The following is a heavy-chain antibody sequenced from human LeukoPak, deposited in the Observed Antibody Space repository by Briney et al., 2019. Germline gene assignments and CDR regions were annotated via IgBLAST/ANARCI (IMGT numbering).Heavy chain of an antibody. V-gene: IGHV3-23*01. CDR1: GFTFTTYA. CDR3: AKAFRVTEVRGVDW. CDR2: ISSRTGGK. D-gene: IGHD4-23*01. J-gene: IGHJ4*02. Sequence: PGGSLRLSCAASGFTFTTYAMTWVRQAPGKGLEWVSLISSRTGGKYYADSVKGRFTISRDTSMNTLYLQMDSLRADDTAVYYCAKAFRVTEVRGVDWWGQGMVVIVSS.